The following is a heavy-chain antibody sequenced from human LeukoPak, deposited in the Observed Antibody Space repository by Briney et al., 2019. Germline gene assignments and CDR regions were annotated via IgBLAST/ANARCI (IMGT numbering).Heavy chain of an antibody. V-gene: IGHV3-30-3*01. D-gene: IGHD1-26*01. CDR1: GFTFSSYA. Sequence: GGSLRLSCPASGFTFSSYAMHWVRQAPGKGLEWVAVISYDGSNKYYADSVKGRFTISRDNSKNTLYLQMNSLRAEDTAVYYCARDNSGSYPNAFDIWGQGTMVTVSS. CDR2: ISYDGSNK. J-gene: IGHJ3*02. CDR3: ARDNSGSYPNAFDI.